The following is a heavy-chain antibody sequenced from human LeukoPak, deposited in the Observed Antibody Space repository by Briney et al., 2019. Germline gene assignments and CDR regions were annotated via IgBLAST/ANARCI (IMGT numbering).Heavy chain of an antibody. Sequence: GASVKVSCKASGYTFTGYYMHWVRQAPGQGLEWMGIINPSGGSTSYAQKFQGRVTMTRDMSTSTVYMELSSLRSEDTAVYYCARDRGRYCSGGSCYSSSFSAFDIWGQGTMVTVSS. CDR1: GYTFTGYY. CDR2: INPSGGST. CDR3: ARDRGRYCSGGSCYSSSFSAFDI. D-gene: IGHD2-15*01. V-gene: IGHV1-46*01. J-gene: IGHJ3*02.